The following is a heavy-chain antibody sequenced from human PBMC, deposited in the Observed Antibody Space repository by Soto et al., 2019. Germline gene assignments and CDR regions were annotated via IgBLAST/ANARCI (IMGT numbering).Heavy chain of an antibody. CDR3: ARSYDYVWGSYRYGSDY. CDR1: GYTFTSYD. Sequence: QVQLVQSGAEVKKPGASVKVSCKASGYTFTSYDINWVRQATGQGLEWMGWMNPNSGNTGYAQKFQGRVTMTRNTSISTAYMELSSLRSEDTAVYYCARSYDYVWGSYRYGSDYWGQGTLVTVSS. CDR2: MNPNSGNT. V-gene: IGHV1-8*01. D-gene: IGHD3-16*02. J-gene: IGHJ4*02.